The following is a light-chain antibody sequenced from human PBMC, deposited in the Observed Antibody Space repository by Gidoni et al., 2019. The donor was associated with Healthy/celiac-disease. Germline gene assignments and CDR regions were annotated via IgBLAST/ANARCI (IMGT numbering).Light chain of an antibody. V-gene: IGKV1-5*03. J-gene: IGKJ1*01. CDR3: QQYNSFPT. CDR1: QSISSW. Sequence: DIQMTQSPSTLSASAGDRVTITCRASQSISSWLAWYQQKPGKAPKLLIYKASSLESGVPSRFSGSGSGTEFTLTISSLQPDDFATYYCQQYNSFPTFGQXTKVEIK. CDR2: KAS.